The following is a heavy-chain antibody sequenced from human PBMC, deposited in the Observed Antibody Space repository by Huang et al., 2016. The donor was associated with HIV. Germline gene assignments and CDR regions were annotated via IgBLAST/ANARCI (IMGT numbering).Heavy chain of an antibody. Sequence: QVQLQQWGAGLLKPSETLSLTCAVYGGSFSGYYWSWIRQYPGKGLEWIGELNHSGSTNYNPSLKSRLTISVDTSKNQFSLKLSSVTAADTAVYYCARERMMSWLDDHDAFDIWGQGTMVTVSS. CDR1: GGSFSGYY. J-gene: IGHJ3*02. CDR3: ARERMMSWLDDHDAFDI. V-gene: IGHV4-34*01. D-gene: IGHD1-1*01. CDR2: LNHSGST.